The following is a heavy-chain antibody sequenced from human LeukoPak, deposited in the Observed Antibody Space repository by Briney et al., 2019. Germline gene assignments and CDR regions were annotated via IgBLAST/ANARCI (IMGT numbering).Heavy chain of an antibody. CDR2: IYYSGST. CDR1: GGSISSSSYY. CDR3: AREQGHPAFDY. J-gene: IGHJ4*02. Sequence: SETLSLTCTVSGGSISSSSYYWGWIRQPPGKGLEWIGSIYYSGSTYYNPSLKSRVTISVDTSKNQFSLKLSSVTAADTAVYYCAREQGHPAFDYWGQGTLVTVSS. V-gene: IGHV4-39*07.